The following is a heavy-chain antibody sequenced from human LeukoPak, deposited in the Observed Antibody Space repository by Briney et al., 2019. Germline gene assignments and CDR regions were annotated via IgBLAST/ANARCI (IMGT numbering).Heavy chain of an antibody. CDR1: GFTFSSYW. Sequence: SGGSLRLSCAASGFTFSSYWMSWVRQAPGKGLEWVSSISSSSSYIYYADSVKGRFTISRDNAKNSLSLQMNSLRAEDTAVYYCARDYRPKIFMFDAFDIWGLGTMVTVSS. CDR2: ISSSSSYI. CDR3: ARDYRPKIFMFDAFDI. V-gene: IGHV3-21*01. D-gene: IGHD3-10*02. J-gene: IGHJ3*02.